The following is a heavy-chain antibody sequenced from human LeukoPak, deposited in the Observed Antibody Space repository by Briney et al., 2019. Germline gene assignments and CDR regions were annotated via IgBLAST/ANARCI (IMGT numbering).Heavy chain of an antibody. D-gene: IGHD2-2*02. J-gene: IGHJ5*02. Sequence: SGTLSLTCSVSGASVSSDGYWWGWIRQHPEKGLEWIGYIYHSGTTHYNPSLKSRATISMDTSKNQLSLILSSMTAADTAVYYCVRAVCSSSTSCYIRFDPWGRGTLVTVSS. CDR2: IYHSGTT. V-gene: IGHV4-31*03. CDR3: VRAVCSSSTSCYIRFDP. CDR1: GASVSSDGYW.